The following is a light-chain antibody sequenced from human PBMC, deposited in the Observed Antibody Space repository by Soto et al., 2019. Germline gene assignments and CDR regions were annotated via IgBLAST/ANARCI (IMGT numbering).Light chain of an antibody. J-gene: IGLJ2*01. CDR3: TSYRSINSLL. CDR2: EVT. Sequence: QSVLTQPASVSGSPGQSITLSCTGTSSDVGGYNYVSWYQQHPGKAPKLLIYEVTHRPSGVSDRFSGSKSDNTASLTISGLQPEDEAEYYCTSYRSINSLLFGGGTKVTVL. CDR1: SSDVGGYNY. V-gene: IGLV2-14*01.